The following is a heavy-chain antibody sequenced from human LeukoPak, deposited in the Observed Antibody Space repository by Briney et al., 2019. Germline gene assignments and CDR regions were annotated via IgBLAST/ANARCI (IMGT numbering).Heavy chain of an antibody. Sequence: ASVKVSCKASGYTFTGYYMHWVRQAPGQGLEWMGWINPNSGGTNYAQKFQGRVTMTRDTSTSTAYMELSRLRSDDTAVYYCARGHVDTAMVTVYWGQGTLVTVSS. V-gene: IGHV1-2*02. D-gene: IGHD5-18*01. CDR3: ARGHVDTAMVTVY. CDR2: INPNSGGT. J-gene: IGHJ4*02. CDR1: GYTFTGYY.